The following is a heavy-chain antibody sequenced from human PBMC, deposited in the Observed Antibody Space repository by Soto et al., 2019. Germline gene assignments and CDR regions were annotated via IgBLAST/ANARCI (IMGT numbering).Heavy chain of an antibody. D-gene: IGHD1-1*01. CDR3: PKQLLVPPCYYYALDV. J-gene: IGHJ6*02. CDR2: IKSKADGGTA. CDR1: GFTFSNAW. Sequence: EVQLEESGGGLVKPGGSLRLSCAASGFTFSNAWMNWVRQAPGKGLEWVGRIKSKADGGTADYAAPVKGRFTISRDDSKNTLYLQMNSLKTDDTAVDYCPKQLLVPPCYYYALDVWGQGTTVTVSS. V-gene: IGHV3-15*07.